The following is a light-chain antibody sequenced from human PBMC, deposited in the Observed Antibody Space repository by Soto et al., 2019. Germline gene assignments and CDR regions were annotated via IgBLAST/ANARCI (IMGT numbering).Light chain of an antibody. V-gene: IGKV3-20*01. Sequence: EIVMTQSPATLSVSPGERATLSCRASQSVISNLAWYQQKPGQAPRLLIYGASARATGIPDRFGGSGSGTDFTLTISRLEPEDFAVYYCQHYGSSPWTFGQGTKVEIK. CDR1: QSVISN. CDR2: GAS. CDR3: QHYGSSPWT. J-gene: IGKJ1*01.